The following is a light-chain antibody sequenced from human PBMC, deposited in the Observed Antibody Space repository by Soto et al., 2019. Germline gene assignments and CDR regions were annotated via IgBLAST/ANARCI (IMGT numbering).Light chain of an antibody. CDR3: ISYSGNTHVV. CDR2: EVS. V-gene: IGLV2-8*01. J-gene: IGLJ2*01. CDR1: SSDVGGYNY. Sequence: QSVLTQPPSASGSPGQSVTISCTGTSSDVGGYNYVSWYQQHPGKAPKLMIYEVSKRPSGVPDRFAGSKSGNTASLTVSGLQAEDEADYYCISYSGNTHVVLGGGTKLTVL.